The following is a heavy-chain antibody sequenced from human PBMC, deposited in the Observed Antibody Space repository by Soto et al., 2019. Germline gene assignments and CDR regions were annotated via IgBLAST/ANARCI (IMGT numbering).Heavy chain of an antibody. CDR1: GFIFSRYN. CDR3: ATVVDDSRGGLDY. V-gene: IGHV3-48*01. D-gene: IGHD3-3*01. J-gene: IGHJ4*02. Sequence: EVQMVESGGGLAQPGGSLRLSCAASGFIFSRYNMNWVRQAPGKGVGWVSYIRGSSSSIYYAASVEGRFTISRDNAKNLLFMQMHSLRAEDTAVYYCATVVDDSRGGLDYWGQVTHVTVSS. CDR2: IRGSSSSI.